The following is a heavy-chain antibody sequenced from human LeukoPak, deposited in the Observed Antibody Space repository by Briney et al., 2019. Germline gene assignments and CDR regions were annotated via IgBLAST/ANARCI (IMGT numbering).Heavy chain of an antibody. CDR2: IYHSGST. J-gene: IGHJ4*02. D-gene: IGHD3-3*01. Sequence: SETLSLTCTVSGYSISSGYYWGWIRQPPGKGLEWIGSIYHSGSTYYNPSLKSRVTISVDTSKNQFSLKLSSVTAADTAVYYCAREGENTIFGVVIMGPLGYWGQGTLVTVSS. CDR1: GYSISSGYY. V-gene: IGHV4-38-2*02. CDR3: AREGENTIFGVVIMGPLGY.